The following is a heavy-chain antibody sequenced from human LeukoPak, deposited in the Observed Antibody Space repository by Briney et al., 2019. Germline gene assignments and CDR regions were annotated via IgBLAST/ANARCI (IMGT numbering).Heavy chain of an antibody. J-gene: IGHJ4*02. CDR3: AKDWTVAGTVDY. D-gene: IGHD6-19*01. Sequence: GGSLRLSCATSGLTFSSYSMNWVRQAPGKGLEWVSAISGSGGSTYYADSVKGRFTISRDNSKNTLYLQMNSLRAEDTAVYYCAKDWTVAGTVDYWGQGTLVTVSS. CDR2: ISGSGGST. CDR1: GLTFSSYS. V-gene: IGHV3-23*01.